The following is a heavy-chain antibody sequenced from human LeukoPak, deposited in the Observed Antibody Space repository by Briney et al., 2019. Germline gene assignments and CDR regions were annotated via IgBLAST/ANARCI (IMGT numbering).Heavy chain of an antibody. CDR3: ARCTTASSGWCNWLDP. CDR1: GFTFSSYW. Sequence: GGSLRLSCAASGFTFSSYWMHWVRQAPGKGLVWVSRIKYDGSSTNYADSVKGRFTISRDNSKNILYLQMNSLRAEDTAIYYCARCTTASSGWCNWLDPWGQGTLVTVSS. V-gene: IGHV3-74*01. D-gene: IGHD3-22*01. CDR2: IKYDGSST. J-gene: IGHJ5*02.